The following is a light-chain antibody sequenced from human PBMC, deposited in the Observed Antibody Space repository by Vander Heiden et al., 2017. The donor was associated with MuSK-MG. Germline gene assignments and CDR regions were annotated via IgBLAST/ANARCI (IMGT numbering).Light chain of an antibody. J-gene: IGLJ2*01. CDR3: AAWDDSLNGLV. CDR2: SNS. V-gene: IGLV1-44*01. Sequence: QSLLTQPPSASGAPGQRVTISCSGSSSNIGSNAVNWYQQFPGTAPKLLIYSNSHRSSGVPDRFSGSKSVTSASLAISGLQSEDEADYYCAAWDDSLNGLVFGGGTKLTAL. CDR1: SSNIGSNA.